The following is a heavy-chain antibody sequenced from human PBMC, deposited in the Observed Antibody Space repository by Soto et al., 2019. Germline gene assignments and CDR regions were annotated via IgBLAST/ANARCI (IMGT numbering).Heavy chain of an antibody. V-gene: IGHV4-61*01. Sequence: QVQLQESGPGLVKPSDTLSLTCTVSGGSVSSGNHYWSWIRQPPGKGLEFIAYIFYSGSDNYNPSLKSRVTTSIDTSKNQFSLNLRSVTAADTAVYYCARGRGYGYGIDYWGQGTLVTVSS. D-gene: IGHD5-18*01. CDR1: GGSVSSGNHY. CDR2: IFYSGSD. CDR3: ARGRGYGYGIDY. J-gene: IGHJ4*02.